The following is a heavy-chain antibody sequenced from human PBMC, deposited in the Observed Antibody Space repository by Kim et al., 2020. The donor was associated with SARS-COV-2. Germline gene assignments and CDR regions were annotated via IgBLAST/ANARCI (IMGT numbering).Heavy chain of an antibody. CDR1: GGSISSSSYY. CDR2: IYYSGST. Sequence: SETLSLTCTVSGGSISSSSYYWGWIRQPPGKGLEWIGSIYYSGSTYYNPSLKSRVTISVDTSKNQFSLKLSSVTAADTAVYYCARRSNSGSYGLDYWGQGTLVTVSS. V-gene: IGHV4-39*01. J-gene: IGHJ4*02. CDR3: ARRSNSGSYGLDY. D-gene: IGHD1-26*01.